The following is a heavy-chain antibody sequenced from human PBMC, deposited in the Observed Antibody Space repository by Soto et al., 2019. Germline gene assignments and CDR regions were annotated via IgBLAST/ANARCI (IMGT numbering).Heavy chain of an antibody. CDR2: IYYSGST. Sequence: QLQLQESGPGLVKPSETLSLTCTVSGGSISSSSYYWGWIRQPPGKGLEWIGSIYYSGSTYYNPSLKSRVTISVDTSKNQFSLKLSSVTAADTAVYYCARHYYDSSGYYFPPTSYYYGMDVWGQGTTVTVSS. J-gene: IGHJ6*02. D-gene: IGHD3-22*01. V-gene: IGHV4-39*01. CDR1: GGSISSSSYY. CDR3: ARHYYDSSGYYFPPTSYYYGMDV.